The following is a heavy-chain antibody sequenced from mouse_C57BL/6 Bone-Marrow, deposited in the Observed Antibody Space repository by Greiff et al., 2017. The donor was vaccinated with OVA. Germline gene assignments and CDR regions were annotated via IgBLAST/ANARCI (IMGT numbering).Heavy chain of an antibody. D-gene: IGHD1-1*01. J-gene: IGHJ2*01. Sequence: VQLQQPGAELVKPGASVKLSCKASGYTFTSYWMHWVKQRPGQGLEWIGMIHPNSGSTNYNEKFKSKATLTVDKSSSTAYMQLSSLTSEDSAVYYCARTTEKYYFDYWGQGTTLTVSS. CDR3: ARTTEKYYFDY. CDR1: GYTFTSYW. CDR2: IHPNSGST. V-gene: IGHV1-64*01.